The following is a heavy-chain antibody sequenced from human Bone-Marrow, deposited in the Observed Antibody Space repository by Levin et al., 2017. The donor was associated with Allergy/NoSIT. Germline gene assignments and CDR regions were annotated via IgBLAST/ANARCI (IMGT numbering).Heavy chain of an antibody. CDR1: GDSVSSTSAA. CDR3: ARDAGIGNDALDC. J-gene: IGHJ4*02. D-gene: IGHD1-1*01. V-gene: IGHV6-1*01. CDR2: TYYRSKWYY. Sequence: SQTLSLTCAISGDSVSSTSAAWNWIRQSPSRGLEWLGRTYYRSKWYYDYPLSLKSRITINPDTSKNQFSLHLNSVTPEDTALYYCARDAGIGNDALDCWGQGTLVTVSS.